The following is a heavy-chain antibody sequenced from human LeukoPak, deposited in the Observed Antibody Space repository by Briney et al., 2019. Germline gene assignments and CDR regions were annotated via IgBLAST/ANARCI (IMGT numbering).Heavy chain of an antibody. D-gene: IGHD3-10*01. Sequence: AGGSLRLSCAASGFTFSSYSMNWVRQAPGKGLEWVSSISSSSSHIYYADSVKGRFTISRDNAKNSLYLQMNSLRAEDTAVYYCARDRDYYGSGSTLYYFDYWGQGTLVTVSS. CDR1: GFTFSSYS. CDR2: ISSSSSHI. J-gene: IGHJ4*02. CDR3: ARDRDYYGSGSTLYYFDY. V-gene: IGHV3-21*01.